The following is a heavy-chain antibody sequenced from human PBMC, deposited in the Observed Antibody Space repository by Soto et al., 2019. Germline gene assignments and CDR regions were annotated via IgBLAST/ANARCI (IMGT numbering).Heavy chain of an antibody. Sequence: GGSLRLSCAASGFSFSDYAVSWVRQAPGKGLEWVSSISRTGDSAYYADSVKGRFAISRDRSKNRLSLQMNSLRVEDTAVYYCAKGPDGSGYYHNWFDSWGQGTLVTVSS. D-gene: IGHD3-22*01. J-gene: IGHJ5*01. CDR2: ISRTGDSA. CDR3: AKGPDGSGYYHNWFDS. V-gene: IGHV3-23*01. CDR1: GFSFSDYA.